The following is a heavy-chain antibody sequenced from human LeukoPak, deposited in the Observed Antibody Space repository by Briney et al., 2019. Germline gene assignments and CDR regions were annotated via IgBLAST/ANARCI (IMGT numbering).Heavy chain of an antibody. CDR2: IYYSGST. Sequence: SETLSLTCTVSGGSISSYYWSWIRQPPGKGLEWIGYIYYSGSTNYNPSLKSRVTISVDTSKNQFSLKLSSVTAADTAVYYCARQKISYGSYYFDYWGQGTLVTVSS. J-gene: IGHJ4*02. CDR1: GGSISSYY. V-gene: IGHV4-59*08. D-gene: IGHD5-18*01. CDR3: ARQKISYGSYYFDY.